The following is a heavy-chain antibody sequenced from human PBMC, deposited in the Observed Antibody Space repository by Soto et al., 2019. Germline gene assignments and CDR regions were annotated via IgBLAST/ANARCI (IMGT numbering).Heavy chain of an antibody. D-gene: IGHD3-22*01. CDR2: ISNDGSST. V-gene: IGHV3-74*01. J-gene: IGHJ3*02. CDR1: GFTSSSYW. Sequence: EVQLVESGGGLVQPGGSLRLSCAASGFTSSSYWIHWVRQAPGKVLVWVSRISNDGSSTNYADSVKGRFTISRDNSKNTVYLQMNSLRAEATAVYYCARDTYYYDSSDHFSADAFDIWGQGTMVTVSS. CDR3: ARDTYYYDSSDHFSADAFDI.